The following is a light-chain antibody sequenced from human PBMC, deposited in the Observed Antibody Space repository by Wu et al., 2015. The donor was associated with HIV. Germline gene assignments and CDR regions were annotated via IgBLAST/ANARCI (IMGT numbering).Light chain of an antibody. CDR1: KSISNNY. V-gene: IGKV3-20*01. CDR3: QQYGSSSWT. CDR2: HVS. Sequence: GEDATLSCRASKSISNNYLAWYQQKSGQAPRLLVYHVSSRATGVPDRFSGSGSGTDFTLTISRLEPEDFAVYYCQQYGSSSWTFGQGTKVEIK. J-gene: IGKJ1*01.